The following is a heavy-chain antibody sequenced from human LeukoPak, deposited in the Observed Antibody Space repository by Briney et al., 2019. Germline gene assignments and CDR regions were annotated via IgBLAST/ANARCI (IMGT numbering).Heavy chain of an antibody. CDR1: GGSISSDSYY. CDR3: ARDRARHFDY. V-gene: IGHV4-61*02. Sequence: PSETLSLTCTVSGGSISSDSYYWSWIRQPAGKGLEWIGRIYTSGSTNYNPSLKSRVTISLDTSKNQFSLKLSSVTAADTAVYYCARDRARHFDYWGQGTLVTVSS. J-gene: IGHJ4*02. CDR2: IYTSGST. D-gene: IGHD3-10*01.